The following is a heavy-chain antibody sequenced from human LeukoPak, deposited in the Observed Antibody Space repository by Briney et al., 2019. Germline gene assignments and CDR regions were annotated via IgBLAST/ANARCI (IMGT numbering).Heavy chain of an antibody. CDR3: ARDCSSTSCYNYYYGMDV. V-gene: IGHV4-4*02. Sequence: PSGTLSLTCAVSGGSISSSNWWCWVRQPPGKGLEWIGEIYHSGSTNYNPSLNSRVTISVDKSKNQFSLKLSSVTAADTAVYYCARDCSSTSCYNYYYGMDVWGKGTTVTVSS. CDR1: GGSISSSNW. CDR2: IYHSGST. D-gene: IGHD2-2*02. J-gene: IGHJ6*04.